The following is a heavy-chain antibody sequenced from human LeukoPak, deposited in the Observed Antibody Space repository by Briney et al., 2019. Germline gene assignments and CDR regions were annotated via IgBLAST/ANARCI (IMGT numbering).Heavy chain of an antibody. CDR2: VVPEDGET. V-gene: IGHV1-69-2*01. D-gene: IGHD2-2*01. J-gene: IGHJ4*02. CDR3: ATDMVGYCSSTSCPGDY. CDR1: GYTFTDYY. Sequence: ASVKVSCKASGYTFTDYYMHWVQQAPGKGLEWMGRVVPEDGETIYAEKFQGRVTITADTSTDTAYMELSSLRSEDTAVYYCATDMVGYCSSTSCPGDYWGQGTLVTVSS.